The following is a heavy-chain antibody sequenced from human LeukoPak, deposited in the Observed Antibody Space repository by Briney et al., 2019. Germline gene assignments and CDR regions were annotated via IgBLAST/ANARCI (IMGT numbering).Heavy chain of an antibody. CDR3: ARIGMENFYDL. V-gene: IGHV3-64*02. J-gene: IGHJ5*02. CDR2: INGAGDRT. Sequence: GGSLRLSCAGSGFTFSGFSMHWVRQTPGRGLEYVSAINGAGDRTYYADSVKGRFSISRDNSKNTLYLQMGNLRGEDMALYFCARIGMENFYDLWGQGTLVTVSS. CDR1: GFTFSGFS. D-gene: IGHD1-7*01.